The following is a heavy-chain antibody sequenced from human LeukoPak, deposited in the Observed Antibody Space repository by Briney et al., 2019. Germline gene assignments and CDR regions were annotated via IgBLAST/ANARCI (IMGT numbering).Heavy chain of an antibody. Sequence: GESLKISCKGSGYSFTSYWIGWVRQMPGKGLEWMGIIYPGDSDTRYSPSFRGQVTISADKSINTAYLQWSSLKASDTAIYYCARRGSGWSNPFDYWGQGTLVTVSS. V-gene: IGHV5-51*01. CDR2: IYPGDSDT. CDR3: ARRGSGWSNPFDY. J-gene: IGHJ4*02. D-gene: IGHD6-19*01. CDR1: GYSFTSYW.